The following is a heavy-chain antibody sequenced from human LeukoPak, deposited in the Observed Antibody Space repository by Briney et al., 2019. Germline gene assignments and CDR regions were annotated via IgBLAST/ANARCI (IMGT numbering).Heavy chain of an antibody. CDR2: INPSGGST. CDR1: GYTFTSYY. D-gene: IGHD7-27*01. CDR3: ARVGRSGDHLGH. Sequence: ASVKVSCKASGYTFTSYYMHWVRQAPGQGLEWMGIINPSGGSTSYAQKFQGRVTMTRDTSTSTVYMELGSLRSEDTAVYYCARVGRSGDHLGHWGQGTLVTVSS. J-gene: IGHJ5*02. V-gene: IGHV1-46*01.